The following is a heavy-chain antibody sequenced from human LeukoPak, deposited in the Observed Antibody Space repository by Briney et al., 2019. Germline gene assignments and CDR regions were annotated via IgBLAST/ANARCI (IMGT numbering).Heavy chain of an antibody. CDR1: GGSFSGYY. V-gene: IGHV4-34*01. CDR2: INHSGST. J-gene: IGHJ3*02. Sequence: SETLSLTCAVYGGSFSGYYWSWIRQPPGKGLEWIGEINHSGSTNYNPSLKGRVTISVDTSKNQFSLKLSSVTAADTAVYYCARGKVSDFWSGYYTGLYAFDIWGQGTMVTVSS. CDR3: ARGKVSDFWSGYYTGLYAFDI. D-gene: IGHD3-3*01.